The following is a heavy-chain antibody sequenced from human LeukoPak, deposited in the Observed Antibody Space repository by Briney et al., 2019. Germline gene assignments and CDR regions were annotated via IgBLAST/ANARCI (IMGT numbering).Heavy chain of an antibody. Sequence: ESGPALVKPTHTLTLTCAFSWFSLNTSGMRGSWICQPPAQALEWLARIDWDDDSFYSTSVKTRLTISKDTSKNQVVLTMTNMDPVDTAIYYCARRTSSSFYFDYWGQGTGVTVSA. V-gene: IGHV2-70*04. CDR3: ARRTSSSFYFDY. D-gene: IGHD6-6*01. J-gene: IGHJ4*02. CDR2: IDWDDDS. CDR1: WFSLNTSGMR.